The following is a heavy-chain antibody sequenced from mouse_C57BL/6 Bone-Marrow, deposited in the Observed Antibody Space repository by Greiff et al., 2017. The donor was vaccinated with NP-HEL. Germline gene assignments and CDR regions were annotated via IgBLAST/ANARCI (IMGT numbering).Heavy chain of an antibody. CDR3: ARCDYYGSSYVWYFDV. J-gene: IGHJ1*03. D-gene: IGHD1-1*01. CDR1: GFNIKNTY. V-gene: IGHV14-3*01. CDR2: IDPANGNT. Sequence: EVQLQESVAELVRPGASVKLSCTASGFNIKNTYMHWVKQRPEQGLEWIGRIDPANGNTKYAPKFQGKATITADTSSNTAYLQLSSLTSEDTAIYYCARCDYYGSSYVWYFDVWGTGTTVTVSS.